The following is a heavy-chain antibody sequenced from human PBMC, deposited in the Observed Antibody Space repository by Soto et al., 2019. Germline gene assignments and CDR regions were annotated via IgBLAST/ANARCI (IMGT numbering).Heavy chain of an antibody. Sequence: QVQLAQSGAEVKKPGASVRVSCKTSGYTFTNHHMHWVRQVPGEGLEWMGMINPRSGNSNYPQKFQGRVTLTRDTSTSTAYMELSTLAYADTALYYSCSLAYGQAYWGQGTLVTVSS. CDR3: CSLAYGQAY. V-gene: IGHV1-46*03. CDR1: GYTFTNHH. CDR2: INPRSGNS. D-gene: IGHD4-17*01. J-gene: IGHJ1*01.